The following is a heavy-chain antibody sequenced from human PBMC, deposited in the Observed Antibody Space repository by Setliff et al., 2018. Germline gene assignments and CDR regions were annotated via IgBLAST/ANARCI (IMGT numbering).Heavy chain of an antibody. V-gene: IGHV1-46*01. CDR3: ARGGGAVAGRKGVFEY. CDR1: GYTFTSYY. CDR2: INTGCGSA. D-gene: IGHD6-13*01. J-gene: IGHJ4*02. Sequence: ASVKVSCKASGYTFTSYYMYWVRQAPGQGFEWMGTINTGCGSANIVDQFQGRVTMTRDTSTSKAYMEFGSLKSDDTAVDYCARGGGAVAGRKGVFEYWGQGTLVTVSS.